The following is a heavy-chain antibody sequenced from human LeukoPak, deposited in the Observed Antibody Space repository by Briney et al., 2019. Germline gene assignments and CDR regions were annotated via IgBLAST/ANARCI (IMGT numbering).Heavy chain of an antibody. V-gene: IGHV1-3*01. CDR3: ARGAAAGHFDY. Sequence: GASVKVSCKASGYTFTSYAMHWVRQAPGQRLEWMGWINAGNGNTKYSQKFQGRVTITRDTSASTAYMELSSLRSEDTAEYYCARGAAAGHFDYWGQGTLATVSS. J-gene: IGHJ4*02. D-gene: IGHD6-13*01. CDR2: INAGNGNT. CDR1: GYTFTSYA.